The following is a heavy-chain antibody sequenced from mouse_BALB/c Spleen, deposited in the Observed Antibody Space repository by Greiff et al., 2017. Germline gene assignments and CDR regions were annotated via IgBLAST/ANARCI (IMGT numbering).Heavy chain of an antibody. V-gene: IGHV1-9*01. CDR1: GYTFSSYW. J-gene: IGHJ3*01. CDR3: ARKGNYAPAWFAY. D-gene: IGHD2-1*01. CDR2: ILPGSGST. Sequence: VQLQQSGAELMKPGASVKISCKATGYTFSSYWIEWVKQRPGHGLEWIGEILPGSGSTNYNEKFKGKATFTADTSSNTAYMQLSSLTSEDSAVYYCARKGNYAPAWFAYWGQGTLVTVSA.